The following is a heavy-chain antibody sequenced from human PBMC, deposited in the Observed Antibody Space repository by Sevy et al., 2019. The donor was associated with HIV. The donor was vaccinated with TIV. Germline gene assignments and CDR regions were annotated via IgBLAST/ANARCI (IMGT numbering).Heavy chain of an antibody. Sequence: GGSLRLSCAASGFTFSSYSMNWVRQAPGKGLEWVSSISSSSSYIYYADSVKGRFTISRVNAKNSLYLQMNSLRAEDTAVYYCARAAARKAFDIWGQGTMVTVSS. CDR3: ARAAARKAFDI. V-gene: IGHV3-21*01. CDR2: ISSSSSYI. CDR1: GFTFSSYS. J-gene: IGHJ3*02. D-gene: IGHD6-6*01.